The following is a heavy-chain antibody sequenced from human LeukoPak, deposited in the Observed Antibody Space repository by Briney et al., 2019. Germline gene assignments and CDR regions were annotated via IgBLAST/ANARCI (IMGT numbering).Heavy chain of an antibody. CDR3: ARPYYDSSGYYHDAFDI. J-gene: IGHJ3*02. Sequence: SETLSLTCAVSGGSISSGAYSWSWIRQPPGKGLEWIGYIYHSGSTYYNPSLKSRVTMSVDTSKNQFSLKLSSVTAADTAVYYCARPYYDSSGYYHDAFDIWGQGTMVTVSS. V-gene: IGHV4-30-4*07. D-gene: IGHD3-22*01. CDR1: GGSISSGAYS. CDR2: IYHSGST.